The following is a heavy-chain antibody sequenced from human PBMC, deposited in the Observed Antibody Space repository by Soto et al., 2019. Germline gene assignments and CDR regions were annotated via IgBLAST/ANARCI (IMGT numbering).Heavy chain of an antibody. CDR1: GGTFSSYA. V-gene: IGHV1-69*13. CDR2: IIPIFGTA. J-gene: IGHJ6*02. CDR3: ARELRSAEASHYYYYYYGMDV. Sequence: SVKVSCKASGGTFSSYAISWVRQAPGQGLEWMGGIIPIFGTANYAQKFQRRVTITADESTSTAYMELSSLRSEDTAVYYCARELRSAEASHYYYYYYGMDVWGQGTTVTVSS.